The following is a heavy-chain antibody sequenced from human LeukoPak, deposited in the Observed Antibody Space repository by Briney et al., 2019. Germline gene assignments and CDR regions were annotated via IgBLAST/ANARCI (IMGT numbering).Heavy chain of an antibody. CDR1: GFTFSSHW. V-gene: IGHV3-7*01. CDR2: IKEDGTRK. Sequence: PGGSLRLSCAASGFTFSSHWMTWVRQAPGKGLEWVANIKEDGTRKNYMDSVKGRFTISRDNSKDTLYLQMNSLGAEDTAMYYCASNVHGYSYAFFDYWGQGTLVTVST. CDR3: ASNVHGYSYAFFDY. J-gene: IGHJ4*02. D-gene: IGHD3-16*01.